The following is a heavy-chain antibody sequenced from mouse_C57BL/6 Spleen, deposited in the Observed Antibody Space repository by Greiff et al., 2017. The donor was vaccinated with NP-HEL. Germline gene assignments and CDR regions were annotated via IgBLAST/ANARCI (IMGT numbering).Heavy chain of an antibody. CDR1: GYSITSGYY. J-gene: IGHJ4*01. CDR2: ISYDGSN. D-gene: IGHD2-1*01. V-gene: IGHV3-6*01. CDR3: ARDGNYGRYYAMDY. Sequence: VQLKESGPGLVKPSQSLSLTCSVTGYSITSGYYWNWIRQFPGNKLEWMGYISYDGSNNYNPSLKNRISITRDTSKNQFFLKLNSVTTEDTATYYCARDGNYGRYYAMDYWGQGTSVTVSS.